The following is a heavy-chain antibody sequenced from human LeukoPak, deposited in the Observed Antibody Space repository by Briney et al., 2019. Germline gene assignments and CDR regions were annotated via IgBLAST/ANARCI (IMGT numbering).Heavy chain of an antibody. CDR2: ISGSGGST. V-gene: IGHV3-23*01. CDR3: AKDYGDYVLAGWFDP. D-gene: IGHD4-17*01. J-gene: IGHJ5*02. CDR1: GFTFDDYA. Sequence: GGSLRLSCAASGFTFDDYAMHWVRQAPGKGLEWVSAISGSGGSTYYADSVKGRFTISRDNSKNTLYLQMNSLRAEDTAVYYCAKDYGDYVLAGWFDPWGQGTLVTVSS.